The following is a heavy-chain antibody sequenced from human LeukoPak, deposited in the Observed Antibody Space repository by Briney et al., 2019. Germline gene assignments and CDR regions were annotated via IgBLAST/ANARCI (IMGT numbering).Heavy chain of an antibody. CDR1: GASISSYY. D-gene: IGHD6-13*01. CDR2: ISNSGST. CDR3: ARGLLAAAGAEYFQH. J-gene: IGHJ1*01. V-gene: IGHV4-59*08. Sequence: SETLSLTCSVSGASISSYYWSWMRQPPGKGLEWIGYISNSGSTNYNPSLKSRVTISVDTSKNQFSLNLNSMTAADTAVYYCARGLLAAAGAEYFQHWGQGTLVTVSS.